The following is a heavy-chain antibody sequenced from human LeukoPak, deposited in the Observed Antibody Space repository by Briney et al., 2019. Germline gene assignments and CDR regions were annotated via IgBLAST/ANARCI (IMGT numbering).Heavy chain of an antibody. CDR3: ARPRIPWNYDYYMDV. CDR1: GYTFTGYY. D-gene: IGHD1-1*01. CDR2: INPNSGGT. J-gene: IGHJ6*03. V-gene: IGHV1-2*02. Sequence: ASVKVSCKASGYTFTGYYMHWVRQAPGQGLEWMGWINPNSGGTNYAQKFQGRVTMTRDTSISTAYMELSRLRSDDTAVYYCARPRIPWNYDYYMDVWGKGTTVTVSS.